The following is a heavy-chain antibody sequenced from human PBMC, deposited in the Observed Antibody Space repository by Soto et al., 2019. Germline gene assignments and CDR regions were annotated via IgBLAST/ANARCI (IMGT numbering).Heavy chain of an antibody. D-gene: IGHD3-9*01. V-gene: IGHV5-51*01. CDR1: GYSFSSYW. CDR2: IYPGDSDT. J-gene: IGHJ6*02. Sequence: PGASLKISCEGFGYSFSSYWIAWVRQMPGKGLEWMGIIYPGDSDTRYSPSFQGQVTISADKYINTAYLQWSSLKASDTAMYYCARQFHDNSRGGYYYHGLDVWGLGTTVTVSS. CDR3: ARQFHDNSRGGYYYHGLDV.